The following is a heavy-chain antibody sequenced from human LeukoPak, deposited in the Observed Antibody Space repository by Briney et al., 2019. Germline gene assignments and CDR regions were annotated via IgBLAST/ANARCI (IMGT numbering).Heavy chain of an antibody. V-gene: IGHV5-51*01. Sequence: GESLKISCKGSGYSFTSYWIGWVRQMPGKGLEWMGIIYPGDSDTRYSPSFQGQVTISADKSISTAYLQWSSLKASDTAMYYCARIYDILNGYQNWFDPWGQGTLVTVSS. CDR1: GYSFTSYW. CDR2: IYPGDSDT. D-gene: IGHD3-9*01. J-gene: IGHJ5*02. CDR3: ARIYDILNGYQNWFDP.